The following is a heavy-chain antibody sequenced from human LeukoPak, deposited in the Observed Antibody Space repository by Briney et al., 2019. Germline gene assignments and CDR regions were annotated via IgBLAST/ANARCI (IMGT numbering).Heavy chain of an antibody. D-gene: IGHD3-22*01. CDR3: ASGRNYYDSSGSFDY. CDR2: INPNSGGT. CDR1: GYTFTGYY. Sequence: GHSVKVSCKASGYTFTGYYMHWVRQAPGQGLEWMGWINPNSGGTNYAQKFQGRVTMTRDTSISTAYMELSRLRSDDTAVYYCASGRNYYDSSGSFDYWGQGTLVTVSS. V-gene: IGHV1-2*02. J-gene: IGHJ4*02.